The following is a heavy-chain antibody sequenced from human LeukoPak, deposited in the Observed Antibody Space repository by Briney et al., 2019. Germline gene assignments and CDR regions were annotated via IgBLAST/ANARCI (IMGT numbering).Heavy chain of an antibody. CDR3: AKGIAARPWYYYYYMDV. V-gene: IGHV1-8*01. CDR1: GYTFTSYD. J-gene: IGHJ6*03. Sequence: WASVKVSCKASGYTFTSYDINWVRQATGQGLEWMGWMNPNSGNTGYAQKFQGRVTMTRNTSISTAYMELNSLRSEDTAVYYCAKGIAARPWYYYYYMDVWGKGTTVTVSS. CDR2: MNPNSGNT. D-gene: IGHD6-6*01.